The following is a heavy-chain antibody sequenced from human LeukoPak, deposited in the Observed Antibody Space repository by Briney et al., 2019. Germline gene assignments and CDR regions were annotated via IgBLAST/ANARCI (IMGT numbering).Heavy chain of an antibody. J-gene: IGHJ4*02. V-gene: IGHV3-23*01. D-gene: IGHD3-9*01. CDR3: AKDLRYFDWLLPFDY. CDR2: ISGSGGST. Sequence: PGGSLRLSCAASEFTFSSYAMSWVRQAPGKGLEWVSAISGSGGSTYYADSVKGRFTISRDNSKNTLYLQMNSLRAEDTAVYYCAKDLRYFDWLLPFDYWGQGTLVTVSS. CDR1: EFTFSSYA.